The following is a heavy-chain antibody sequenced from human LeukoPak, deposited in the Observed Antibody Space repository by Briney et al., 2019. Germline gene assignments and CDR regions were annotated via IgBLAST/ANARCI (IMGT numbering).Heavy chain of an antibody. V-gene: IGHV4-39*01. J-gene: IGHJ6*03. Sequence: SETLCLTCTVSGGSIGTTNYYWGWLRQPPGKGLEWIGSIYYSETTYDNPSLESRVTISIETSKNQFSLKLSSVTAADTAVYYCARQRADYFYYYVDVWGKGTTVTVS. CDR1: GGSIGTTNYY. CDR3: ARQRADYFYYYVDV. CDR2: IYYSETT. D-gene: IGHD3-9*01.